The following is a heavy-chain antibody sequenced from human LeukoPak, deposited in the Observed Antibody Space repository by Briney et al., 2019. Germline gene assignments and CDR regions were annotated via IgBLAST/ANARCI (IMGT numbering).Heavy chain of an antibody. V-gene: IGHV1-2*06. CDR2: INPNSGGT. Sequence: ASVKVSCKASGYTFTGYYMHWVRQAPGQGLEWMGRINPNSGGTNYAQKFQGRVTMTRDTSISTAYMELSRLRSDDTAVYYCARYCSGGSCYSGYYYMDVWAKGPRSPSP. D-gene: IGHD2-15*01. CDR1: GYTFTGYY. J-gene: IGHJ6*03. CDR3: ARYCSGGSCYSGYYYMDV.